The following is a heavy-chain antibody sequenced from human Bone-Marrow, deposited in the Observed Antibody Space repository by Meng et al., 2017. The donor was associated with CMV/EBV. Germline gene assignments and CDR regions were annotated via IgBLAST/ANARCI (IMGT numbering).Heavy chain of an antibody. V-gene: IGHV4-34*01. Sequence: GSLRLSCAVYGGSFSGYYWSWIRQPPGKGLEWIGEINQSGSTNYNPSLKSRVTISVETSKNQFSLKQSSGTAADTAVDDCARFDAYGSGSYYGSPGAFDIWGQGTMVTVSS. CDR1: GGSFSGYY. J-gene: IGHJ3*02. CDR3: ARFDAYGSGSYYGSPGAFDI. D-gene: IGHD3-10*01. CDR2: INQSGST.